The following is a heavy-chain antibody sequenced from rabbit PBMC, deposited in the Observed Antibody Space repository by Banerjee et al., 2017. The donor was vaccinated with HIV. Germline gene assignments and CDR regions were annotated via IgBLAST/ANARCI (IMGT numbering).Heavy chain of an antibody. V-gene: IGHV1S45*01. Sequence: QEQLEESGGDLVKPGGTLTLTCTASGFSFSSSYWICWVRQAPGKGLEWIGCINTGSGSAYYASWVISRFTISKTSSTTVTLQMTSLTAADTATYFCARSVGSTYYYGMDLWGQGTLVTVS. CDR2: INTGSGSA. CDR3: ARSVGSTYYYGMDL. J-gene: IGHJ6*01. CDR1: GFSFSSSYW. D-gene: IGHD4-2*01.